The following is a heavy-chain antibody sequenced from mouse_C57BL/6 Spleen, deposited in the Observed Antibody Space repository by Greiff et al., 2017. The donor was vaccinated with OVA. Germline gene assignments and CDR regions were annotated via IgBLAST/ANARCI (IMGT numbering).Heavy chain of an antibody. CDR3: ARGPLYGSTPYYFDY. Sequence: QVQLQQPGAELVRPGSSVKLSCKASGYTFTSYWMHWVKQRPIQGLEWIGNIDPSDSETHYNQQFKDKATLTVDKSSSTAYMQLSSLTSEDSAVYYSARGPLYGSTPYYFDYWGQGTTRTVSS. V-gene: IGHV1-52*01. CDR1: GYTFTSYW. D-gene: IGHD1-1*01. CDR2: IDPSDSET. J-gene: IGHJ2*01.